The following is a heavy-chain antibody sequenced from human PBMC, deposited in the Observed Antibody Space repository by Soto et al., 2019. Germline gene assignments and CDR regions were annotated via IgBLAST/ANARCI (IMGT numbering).Heavy chain of an antibody. V-gene: IGHV1-2*02. Sequence: GASVKVSCKASGYTFTGYYMHWVRQAPGQGLEWMGWINPSSGGTNYAQKFQGRVTMTRDTSISTAYMELSRLRSDDTAVYYCAREESIPDFDYWGQGTLVTVS. D-gene: IGHD6-6*01. CDR3: AREESIPDFDY. J-gene: IGHJ4*02. CDR2: INPSSGGT. CDR1: GYTFTGYY.